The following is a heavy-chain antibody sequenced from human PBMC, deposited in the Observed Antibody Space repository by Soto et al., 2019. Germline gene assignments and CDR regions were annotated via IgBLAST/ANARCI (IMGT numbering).Heavy chain of an antibody. D-gene: IGHD3-22*01. CDR2: LKEDGSEK. V-gene: IGHV3-7*01. CDR3: ARRSRAYYYYFDY. J-gene: IGHJ4*02. CDR1: GFTFNNYW. Sequence: EVQLVESGGGLVQPGGSLRLSCAASGFTFNNYWMSWVRQAPWKGLEWVASLKEDGSEKYYVDSVKGRFTISRDNAKNSLFLQMNSLRADDTAVYYCARRSRAYYYYFDYWGQGTLVTVSS.